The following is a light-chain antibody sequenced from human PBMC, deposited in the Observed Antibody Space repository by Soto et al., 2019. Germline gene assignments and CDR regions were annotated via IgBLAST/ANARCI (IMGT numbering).Light chain of an antibody. CDR1: QSVLYSSNNKNY. CDR2: WAS. Sequence: DSVMTQSPDSLAVSLGERATINCKSSQSVLYSSNNKNYLAWYQQKAGQPPNLIIYWASTRKSGVPDRFSGSGSGTDFTLTISCLQAEDVAVYYCHQYYTTPWTFGQGTRVELK. CDR3: HQYYTTPWT. J-gene: IGKJ1*01. V-gene: IGKV4-1*01.